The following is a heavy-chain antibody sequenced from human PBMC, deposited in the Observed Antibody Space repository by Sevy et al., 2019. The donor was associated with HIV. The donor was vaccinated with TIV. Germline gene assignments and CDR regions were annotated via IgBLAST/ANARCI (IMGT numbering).Heavy chain of an antibody. V-gene: IGHV3-74*01. D-gene: IGHD1-26*01. J-gene: IGHJ3*02. CDR2: INSDGNYR. Sequence: GGSLRLSCAASGFTFSTYWMHWVRQAPGKGLVWVSRINSDGNYRSYVESVEGRFTISRDNAQNTLFLQMSSLRVEDTAVNYCARESRGSLEGFDIWGQGTMVTVSS. CDR1: GFTFSTYW. CDR3: ARESRGSLEGFDI.